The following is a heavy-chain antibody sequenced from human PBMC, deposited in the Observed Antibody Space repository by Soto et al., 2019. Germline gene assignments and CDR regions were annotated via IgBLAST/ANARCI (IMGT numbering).Heavy chain of an antibody. J-gene: IGHJ6*02. V-gene: IGHV3-30*18. D-gene: IGHD3-16*01. Sequence: GGSLRLSCAASGFTFSSYGMHWVRQAPGKGLEWVAVISYDGSNKYYADSVKGRFTISRDNSKNTLYLQMNSLRAEDTAVYYCANQEGGFGRYYYYGMDVWGQGTTVTVSS. CDR2: ISYDGSNK. CDR1: GFTFSSYG. CDR3: ANQEGGFGRYYYYGMDV.